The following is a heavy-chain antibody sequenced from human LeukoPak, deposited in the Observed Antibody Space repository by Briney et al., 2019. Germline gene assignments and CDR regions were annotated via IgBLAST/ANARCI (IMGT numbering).Heavy chain of an antibody. CDR2: IYASGST. D-gene: IGHD5-12*01. Sequence: SETLSLACTVSVGSISSYYWIWIRQLAGKGLEWIGRIYASGSTNYNSSLKSRVTMSVDTSKNQFSLKLSSVTAADTAVYYCARVSGYDWESFYDYWGQGTLVTVSS. CDR3: ARVSGYDWESFYDY. CDR1: VGSISSYY. V-gene: IGHV4-4*07. J-gene: IGHJ4*02.